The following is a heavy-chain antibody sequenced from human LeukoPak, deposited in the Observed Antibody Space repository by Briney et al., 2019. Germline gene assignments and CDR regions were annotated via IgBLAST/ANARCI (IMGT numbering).Heavy chain of an antibody. Sequence: GGSLRLSCAASGFSFDDFAIHWVRQAPGKGLEWVSGISWNSNTIGYADSVKGRFTISRDNAKNSLYLQMNSLRPEDTALYYCAKDAGGYYYYYMGVWGKGTTVTISS. CDR3: AKDAGGYYYYYMGV. V-gene: IGHV3-9*01. CDR2: ISWNSNTI. J-gene: IGHJ6*03. D-gene: IGHD1-26*01. CDR1: GFSFDDFA.